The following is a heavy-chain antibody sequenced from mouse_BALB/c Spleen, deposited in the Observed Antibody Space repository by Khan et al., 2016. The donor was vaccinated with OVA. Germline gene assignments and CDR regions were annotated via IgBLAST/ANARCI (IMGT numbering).Heavy chain of an antibody. Sequence: QIQLVQSGPELKKPGETVKISCKSSGHTFTKYGMNWVKQAPGKGLKWMGWINTYTGEPTYADDFNGRFAFSLEASASTAYLQINNLKNEDTATXFCARTPYFSYVMDNWGQGTSVIVSS. D-gene: IGHD2-10*01. CDR3: ARTPYFSYVMDN. CDR2: INTYTGEP. J-gene: IGHJ4*01. CDR1: GHTFTKYG. V-gene: IGHV9-3-1*01.